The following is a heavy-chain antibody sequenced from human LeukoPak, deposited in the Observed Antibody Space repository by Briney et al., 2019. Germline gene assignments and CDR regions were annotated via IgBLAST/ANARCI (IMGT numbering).Heavy chain of an antibody. CDR2: VNPSGGST. CDR1: GYTFTSYY. J-gene: IGHJ4*02. D-gene: IGHD1-26*01. V-gene: IGHV1-46*01. CDR3: ARAQSYYDY. Sequence: ASVKVSCKASGYTFTSYYMHWVRQAPGQGLEWMGIVNPSGGSTYYAQNFQGRVTMTRDTSTTTVYMELSSLGSEDTAVYYCARAQSYYDYWGQGTLVTVSS.